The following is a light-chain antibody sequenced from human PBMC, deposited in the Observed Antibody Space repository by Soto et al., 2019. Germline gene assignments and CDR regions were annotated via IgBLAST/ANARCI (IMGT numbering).Light chain of an antibody. CDR1: QSVSSSY. Sequence: EIVLTQSPGTLSLSPGERATLSCRASQSVSSSYLAWYQQKPGQAPRLLIYGASSRATGIPDRFSSSGSGTDFTLNISRLEPEDFAVYYCQQYDSSPLTFCGGTKVEIK. J-gene: IGKJ4*01. CDR2: GAS. CDR3: QQYDSSPLT. V-gene: IGKV3-20*01.